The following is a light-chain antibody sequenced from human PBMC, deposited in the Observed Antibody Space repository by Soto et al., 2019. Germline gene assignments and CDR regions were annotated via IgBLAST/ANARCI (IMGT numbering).Light chain of an antibody. CDR3: QQYNSYSSYT. V-gene: IGKV1-5*01. Sequence: DIQMTQSPSTLSASVGDRVTITCRASQSISSWLAWYQQKPGKAPKLLIYDASSLESGVPSRFSGSGSGTELTLTISSLQPDDFATYYCQQYNSYSSYTFDQGTKLEIK. J-gene: IGKJ2*01. CDR1: QSISSW. CDR2: DAS.